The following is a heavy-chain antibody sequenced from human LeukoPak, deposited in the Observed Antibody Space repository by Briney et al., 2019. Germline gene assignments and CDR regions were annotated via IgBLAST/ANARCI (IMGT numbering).Heavy chain of an antibody. D-gene: IGHD2-2*01. J-gene: IGHJ4*02. V-gene: IGHV1-2*02. CDR1: GYTFTGYY. CDR2: INPNSGGT. CDR3: ARGGSSTSCYFAGGNY. Sequence: ASVKVSCKASGYTFTGYYIHWVRQAPGQGLEWMGWINPNSGGTNYAQNFQGRVTMTRDTSISTAYMELSRLRSDDTAVYYCARGGSSTSCYFAGGNYRGQGTLVTVSS.